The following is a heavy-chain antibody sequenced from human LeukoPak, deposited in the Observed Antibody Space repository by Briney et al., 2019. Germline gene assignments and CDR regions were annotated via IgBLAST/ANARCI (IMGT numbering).Heavy chain of an antibody. D-gene: IGHD3-10*01. CDR1: GLTFSNYN. J-gene: IGHJ4*02. CDR3: ARDFAREFTTDY. CDR2: ISSSSNII. Sequence: GGSLRLSCAASGLTFSNYNMNWVRQPPGKGLQWVSYISSSSNIIYYADSVKGRFTISRDNAKNSLFLQMNGLRAEDTAVYYCARDFAREFTTDYWGQGTLVTVSS. V-gene: IGHV3-48*01.